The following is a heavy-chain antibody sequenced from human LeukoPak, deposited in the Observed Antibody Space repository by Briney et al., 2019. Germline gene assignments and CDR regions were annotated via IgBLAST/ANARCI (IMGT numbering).Heavy chain of an antibody. V-gene: IGHV4-4*07. CDR3: ARDMHYDSSGYYYVEYFQH. CDR2: IYTSGST. Sequence: PSETLSLTCTVSGGSISSYYWSWIRQPAGKGLEWIGRIYTSGSTNYNPSLKSRVTMSVDTSKNQFSLKLSSVTAADTAVYYCARDMHYDSSGYYYVEYFQHGGQGTLVTVSS. CDR1: GGSISSYY. D-gene: IGHD3-22*01. J-gene: IGHJ1*01.